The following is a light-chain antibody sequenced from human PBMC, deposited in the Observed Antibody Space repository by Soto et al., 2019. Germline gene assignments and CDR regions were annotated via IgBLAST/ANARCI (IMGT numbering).Light chain of an antibody. Sequence: EIVLTQSPGTLSLSPGERATLSCRASQSIRNFLAWYQQKPGQAPRLLIYGASSRATGIPDRFSGSGSGTDFTLTISRLEPEDFAVYYCQQYGSSPRTFGQGTKVDIK. CDR2: GAS. CDR1: QSIRNF. V-gene: IGKV3-20*01. CDR3: QQYGSSPRT. J-gene: IGKJ1*01.